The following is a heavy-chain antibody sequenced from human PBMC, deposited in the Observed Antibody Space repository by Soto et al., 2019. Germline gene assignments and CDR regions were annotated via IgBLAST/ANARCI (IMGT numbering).Heavy chain of an antibody. V-gene: IGHV3-23*01. CDR3: ARTYYYDSTGYYRTFDY. CDR2: AGPSGSST. CDR1: GFTFGSCA. D-gene: IGHD3-22*01. Sequence: VGSLRLSCAASGFTFGSCAMSWVRLAPGKGLEWVSVAGPSGSSTFYADSVRGRFTISRDNVENTLYLQMNSLRVADTALYFCARTYYYDSTGYYRTFDYWGQGTLVTVSS. J-gene: IGHJ4*02.